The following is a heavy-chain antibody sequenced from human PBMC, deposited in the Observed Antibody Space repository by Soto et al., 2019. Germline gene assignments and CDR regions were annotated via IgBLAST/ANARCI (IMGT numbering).Heavy chain of an antibody. CDR1: GFIFRSYW. J-gene: IGHJ4*02. V-gene: IGHV3-7*01. D-gene: IGHD6-19*01. CDR3: ARDGVEAGLYLDN. Sequence: EVQLVESGGGLVQPGGSLRLSCAASGFIFRSYWMSWVRQAPGKGLEWVANINQDGSEKYYVDSVRGRFIISRDNAENSLYLQMNSLRAEDTAVYYCARDGVEAGLYLDNWGQGTLVTVST. CDR2: INQDGSEK.